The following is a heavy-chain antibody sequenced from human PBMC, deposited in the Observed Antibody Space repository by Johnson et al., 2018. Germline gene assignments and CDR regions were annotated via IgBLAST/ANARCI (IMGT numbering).Heavy chain of an antibody. J-gene: IGHJ4*02. CDR3: ARDGSGLDY. CDR1: GGSFSGHY. CDR2: INHSGSI. V-gene: IGHV4-34*01. Sequence: QVQLQQWGAGLSKXSETLSLXCAVYGGSFSGHYWNWIRQPPGKGLEWIGEINHSGSINYNPSLKSRVTMSVDTSKNQFSLKLSSVTAADTAVYYCARDGSGLDYWGQGTLVTVSS. D-gene: IGHD3-22*01.